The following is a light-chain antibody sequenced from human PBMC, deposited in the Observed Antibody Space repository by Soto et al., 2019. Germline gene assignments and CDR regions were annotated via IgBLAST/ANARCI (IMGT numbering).Light chain of an antibody. CDR3: CSFAGSYTFWV. V-gene: IGLV2-11*01. CDR1: SSDVGDYNY. CDR2: DVS. J-gene: IGLJ3*02. Sequence: QSAPTQPRSVSGSPGQSVTISCTGTSSDVGDYNYVSWYQQYPGKAPKLVIYDVSKRPSGVPDRFSGSKSGNTASLTISGLQAEDEADYYCCSFAGSYTFWVFGGGTKLPVL.